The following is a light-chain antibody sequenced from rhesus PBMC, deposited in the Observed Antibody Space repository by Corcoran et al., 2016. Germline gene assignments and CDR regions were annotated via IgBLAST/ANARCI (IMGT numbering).Light chain of an antibody. CDR2: EVY. J-gene: IGKJ2*01. V-gene: IGKV2-78*01. Sequence: DIVMTQTPLSLSVTPGEPASISCRSSQSLLHSNGYTYLHWYLQKPGQSPQLLSSEVYNRASGVPDRVSGGGSGTDFTLKSSRVEAEDVGVYYCEQTLQTPYSFGQGTKVEIK. CDR3: EQTLQTPYS. CDR1: QSLLHSNGYTY.